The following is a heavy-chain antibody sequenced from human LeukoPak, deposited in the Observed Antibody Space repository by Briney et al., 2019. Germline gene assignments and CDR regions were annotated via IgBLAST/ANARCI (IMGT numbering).Heavy chain of an antibody. CDR1: GYTLTELS. Sequence: ASVKVSCKVSGYTLTELSMHWVRQAPGQGLEWMGIINPSGGSTSYAQKFQGRVTMTRDTSTSTVYMELSSLRSEDTAVYYCARGSDIVVPAAIRFYVYFQHWGQGTLVTVSS. CDR2: INPSGGST. V-gene: IGHV1-46*01. CDR3: ARGSDIVVPAAIRFYVYFQH. J-gene: IGHJ1*01. D-gene: IGHD2-2*01.